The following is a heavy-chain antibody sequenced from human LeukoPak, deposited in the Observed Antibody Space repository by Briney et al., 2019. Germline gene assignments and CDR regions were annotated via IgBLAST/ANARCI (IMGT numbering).Heavy chain of an antibody. CDR1: GFTFSSYA. J-gene: IGHJ4*02. Sequence: GGSLRLSCAASGFTFSSYAMSWVRQAPGKGLEWVAVISYDGSNKYYADSVKGRFTISRDNSKNTLYLQMNSLRAEDTAVYYCARQGIHLRFDFWGQGTLVTVSS. CDR2: ISYDGSNK. CDR3: ARQGIHLRFDF. D-gene: IGHD5-18*01. V-gene: IGHV3-30-3*01.